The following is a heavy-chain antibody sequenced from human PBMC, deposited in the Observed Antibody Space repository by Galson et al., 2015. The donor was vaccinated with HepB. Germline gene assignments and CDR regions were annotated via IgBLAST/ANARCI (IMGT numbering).Heavy chain of an antibody. CDR2: ISGYSGKT. CDR1: GYIFTSFG. D-gene: IGHD5/OR15-5a*01. Sequence: SVKVSCKASGYIFTSFGISWVRQAPGQGLEWMGWISGYSGKTEYAQNLQGRVTVTTDTSATTAHLELRSLRSDDTAVYYCARVRLVSAGLNDYWGQGTLVTVSS. V-gene: IGHV1-18*01. CDR3: ARVRLVSAGLNDY. J-gene: IGHJ4*02.